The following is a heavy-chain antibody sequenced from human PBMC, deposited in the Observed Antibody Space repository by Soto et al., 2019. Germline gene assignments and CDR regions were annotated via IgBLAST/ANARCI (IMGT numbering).Heavy chain of an antibody. J-gene: IGHJ4*02. V-gene: IGHV1-69*06. CDR3: ARESSGVTHSDF. Sequence: SVKVSCKXSGGTPSTLGISWVRQAPGQGLEWMGGIIPMFGTANYAQNFQGRVTITADKSTSTAYMELTSLRSEDTAVYYCARESSGVTHSDFWGQGTLVTVSS. CDR1: GGTPSTLG. CDR2: IIPMFGTA. D-gene: IGHD3-10*01.